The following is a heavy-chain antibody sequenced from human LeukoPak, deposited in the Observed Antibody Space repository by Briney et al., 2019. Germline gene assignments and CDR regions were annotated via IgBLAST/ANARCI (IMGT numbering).Heavy chain of an antibody. CDR1: GFTFGDYA. J-gene: IGHJ5*02. Sequence: GGSLRLSCTASGFTFGDYAMSWVRQAPGKGLEWVGFIRSKAYGGTTEYAASVKGRFTISRDDSKSIAYLQMNSLKTEDTAVYYCTRDSGSYFVYWFAPWGQGTLVTVSS. V-gene: IGHV3-49*04. CDR3: TRDSGSYFVYWFAP. CDR2: IRSKAYGGTT. D-gene: IGHD1-26*01.